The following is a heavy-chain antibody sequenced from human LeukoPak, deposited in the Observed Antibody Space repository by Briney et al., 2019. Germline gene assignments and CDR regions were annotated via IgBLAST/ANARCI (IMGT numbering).Heavy chain of an antibody. D-gene: IGHD2-2*02. V-gene: IGHV1-18*01. Sequence: ASVKVSCKASGYTFTSYGISWVRQAPGQGLEWMGWISAYNGNTNYAQKLQGRVTMTTDTSTSTAYMELRSLRSDDTAVYYCARDRCSSTSCYTFVDYYYGMDVWGQGTLVTVSS. J-gene: IGHJ6*02. CDR3: ARDRCSSTSCYTFVDYYYGMDV. CDR1: GYTFTSYG. CDR2: ISAYNGNT.